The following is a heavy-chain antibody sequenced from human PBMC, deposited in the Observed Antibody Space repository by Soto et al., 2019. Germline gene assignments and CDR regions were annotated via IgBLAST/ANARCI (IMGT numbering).Heavy chain of an antibody. J-gene: IGHJ6*02. V-gene: IGHV4-30-2*01. CDR1: NGSVSSGTYS. CDR2: IYYSGTT. CDR3: ARGHYYYGMDV. Sequence: SETLSLTCTVSNGSVSSGTYSWSWVRQPPGKGLEWIGYIYYSGTTYYTPSLKSRLTMSMDRANDHFSLNLTSVIAADTAVYFCARGHYYYGMDVWGQGITVTSP.